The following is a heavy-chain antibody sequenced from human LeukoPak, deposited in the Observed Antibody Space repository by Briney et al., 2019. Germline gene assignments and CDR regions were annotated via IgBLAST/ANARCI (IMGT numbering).Heavy chain of an antibody. V-gene: IGHV3-74*01. CDR1: GFTFSSYW. Sequence: GGSLRLSCAAAGFTFSSYWMHWVRHAPGKGLVWVSHINSDGSTTNYADSVKGRFTISRDNAKNTLYLQMNSLRAEDTAVYYCVREQTSVTTFGMDVWGKGTTVTVSS. J-gene: IGHJ6*04. CDR2: INSDGSTT. D-gene: IGHD4-17*01. CDR3: VREQTSVTTFGMDV.